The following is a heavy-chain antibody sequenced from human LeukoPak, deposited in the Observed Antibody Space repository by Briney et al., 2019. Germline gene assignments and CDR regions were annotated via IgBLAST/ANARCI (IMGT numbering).Heavy chain of an antibody. CDR1: GFTFSNAW. Sequence: GGSLRPSCAASGFTFSNAWMSWVRQAPGKGLEWVGRIKSKTDGGTTDYAAPVKGRFTISRDDSKNTLYLQMNSLKTEDTAVYYCTTEPSLNYDILTGPWGWGQGTLVTVSS. CDR3: TTEPSLNYDILTGPWG. J-gene: IGHJ4*02. V-gene: IGHV3-15*01. D-gene: IGHD3-9*01. CDR2: IKSKTDGGTT.